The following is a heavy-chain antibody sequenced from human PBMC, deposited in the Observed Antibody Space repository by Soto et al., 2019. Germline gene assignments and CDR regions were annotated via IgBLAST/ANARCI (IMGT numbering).Heavy chain of an antibody. CDR2: MNPNSGNT. J-gene: IGHJ3*02. D-gene: IGHD1-1*01. CDR3: ARYPYTSDWSDGSCSYDAFDS. Sequence: ASVKVSCKASGYSFTSYDVNWVRQATGQGLEWMGWMNPNSGNTAFAEKFQGRVTMTRDTPISTAYMELSGLTSEDTAVYYCARYPYTSDWSDGSCSYDAFDSWGKGTVVTVAS. CDR1: GYSFTSYD. V-gene: IGHV1-8*01.